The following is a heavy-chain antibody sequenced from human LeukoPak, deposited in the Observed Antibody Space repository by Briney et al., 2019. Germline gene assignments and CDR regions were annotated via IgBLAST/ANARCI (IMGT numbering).Heavy chain of an antibody. CDR2: INHSGGT. CDR3: ASRDGYNYYFDY. Sequence: SETLSLTCAVYGGSFSGYYWSWIRQPPGKGLEWIGEINHSGGTNYNPSLKSRVTISVDTSKNQFSLKLSSVTAADTAVYYCASRDGYNYYFDYWGQGTLVTVSS. V-gene: IGHV4-34*01. J-gene: IGHJ4*02. CDR1: GGSFSGYY. D-gene: IGHD5-24*01.